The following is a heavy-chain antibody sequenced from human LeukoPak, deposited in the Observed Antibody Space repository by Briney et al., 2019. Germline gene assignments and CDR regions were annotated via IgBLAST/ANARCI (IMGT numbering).Heavy chain of an antibody. CDR3: ARAPRSPQA. J-gene: IGHJ4*02. CDR2: INWNGGST. CDR1: GFTFEYYA. V-gene: IGHV3-20*04. Sequence: GGSLRLSCAASGFTFEYYAMSWVRQAPGKGLEWVSGINWNGGSTGYADSVKGRFTISRDNAKNSLYLQMNSLKAEDTAVYYCARAPRSPQAWGQGTLVTVSS.